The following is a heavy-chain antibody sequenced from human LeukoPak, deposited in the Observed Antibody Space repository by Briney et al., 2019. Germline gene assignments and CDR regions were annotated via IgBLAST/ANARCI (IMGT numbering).Heavy chain of an antibody. J-gene: IGHJ4*02. V-gene: IGHV1-46*01. Sequence: ASVKVSCKASGYTFTSNYIHWVRQAPGQGLEWMGMIYPRDGSTSYAQKFQGRVTMTRDTSTSTVYMELSGLRSEDTAVYYCARDQEGFDYWGQGTLVTVSS. CDR2: IYPRDGST. CDR1: GYTFTSNY. CDR3: ARDQEGFDY.